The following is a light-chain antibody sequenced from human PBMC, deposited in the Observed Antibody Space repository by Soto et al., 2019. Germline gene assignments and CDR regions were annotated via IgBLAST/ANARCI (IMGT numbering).Light chain of an antibody. V-gene: IGKV1-39*01. CDR2: AAS. CDR1: QSISSY. CDR3: QQSYCTPLT. J-gene: IGKJ4*01. Sequence: DIQMTQSPSSLSASVGDRVTITCRASQSISSYLNWYQQKPGKAPKLLIYAASSLQSGVPSRFSGSVSGTDFTLTISSLQPEDFATYYCQQSYCTPLTFGGGTKVEIK.